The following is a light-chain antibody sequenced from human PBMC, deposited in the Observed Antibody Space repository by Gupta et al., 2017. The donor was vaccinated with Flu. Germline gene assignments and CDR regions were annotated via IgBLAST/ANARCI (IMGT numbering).Light chain of an antibody. CDR1: PSILYNSNNKNY. CDR2: WAS. J-gene: IGKJ2*01. V-gene: IGKV4-1*01. Sequence: DIVMTQSPDSLAVSLGERATINCKSSPSILYNSNNKNYLAWYQKKPGQPPKLLIYWASTRQSGVPDRFSGSGSGTDFTLTISSLQAEDVAVYYCQQDDSIPYTFGQGTKLEIK. CDR3: QQDDSIPYT.